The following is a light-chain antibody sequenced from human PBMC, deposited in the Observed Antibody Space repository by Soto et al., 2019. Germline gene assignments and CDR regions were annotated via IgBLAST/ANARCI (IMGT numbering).Light chain of an antibody. CDR3: SSYTSSSTL. CDR1: SSDVGGYKY. CDR2: DVS. J-gene: IGLJ1*01. Sequence: QSVLTQPASVSGSPGQSITIPCTGTSSDVGGYKYVSWYQQHPGKAPKLIIYDVSDRPSGISNRFSGSKSGNKASLTISGLQAEDEADYYCSSYTSSSTLFGTGTKVTVL. V-gene: IGLV2-14*01.